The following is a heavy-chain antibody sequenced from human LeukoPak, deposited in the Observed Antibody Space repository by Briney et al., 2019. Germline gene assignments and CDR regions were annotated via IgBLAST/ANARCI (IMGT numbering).Heavy chain of an antibody. Sequence: PSETLSLTCTVWGGPISRLYWSWIRQPPGKGLEWIGYIYYSGSTNYNPSLKSRVTISVDTSKNQFSLKLSSVTAADTAVYYCARLGEDIVVVPAAQYYFDYWGQGTLVTVSS. J-gene: IGHJ4*02. V-gene: IGHV4-59*08. CDR2: IYYSGST. D-gene: IGHD2-2*01. CDR3: ARLGEDIVVVPAAQYYFDY. CDR1: GGPISRLY.